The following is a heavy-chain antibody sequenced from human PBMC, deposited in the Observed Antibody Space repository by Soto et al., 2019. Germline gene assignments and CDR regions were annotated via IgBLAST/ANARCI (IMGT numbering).Heavy chain of an antibody. Sequence: GGSLRLSCAASGFTFSNYAMHWVRQAPGKGLEWVAVISYDGSNKYYADSVKGRLTISRDNSKNTVYLQLNSLRAEDTAVYFCARAGFNYYFDYWGQGTLVTVS. CDR1: GFTFSNYA. V-gene: IGHV3-30-3*01. J-gene: IGHJ4*02. CDR3: ARAGFNYYFDY. D-gene: IGHD1-1*01. CDR2: ISYDGSNK.